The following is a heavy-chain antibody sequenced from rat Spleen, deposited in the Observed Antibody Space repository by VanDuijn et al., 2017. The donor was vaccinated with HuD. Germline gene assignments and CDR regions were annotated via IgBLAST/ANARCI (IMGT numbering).Heavy chain of an antibody. Sequence: EVQLVESDGGLVQPGRSLKLSCAASGFTFSDYNMAWVRQAPKKGLEWVATIIYDGSRTYYRDSVEGRFTISRDNAKSTLYLQMDSLRSEDTATYYCATTPLYYSGDPYYFDYWGQGVMVTVSS. D-gene: IGHD1-1*01. J-gene: IGHJ2*01. CDR2: IIYDGSRT. CDR1: GFTFSDYN. CDR3: ATTPLYYSGDPYYFDY. V-gene: IGHV5S10*01.